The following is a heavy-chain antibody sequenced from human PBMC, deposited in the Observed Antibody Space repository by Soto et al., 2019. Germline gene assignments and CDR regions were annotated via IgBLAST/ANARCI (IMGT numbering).Heavy chain of an antibody. D-gene: IGHD4-17*01. J-gene: IGHJ4*02. CDR2: MSYDGSNK. Sequence: QVQLVESGGGVVHPGRSLRLSCAASGFAFSTYAMHWVRQAPGKGLEWVAVMSYDGSNKYYADSLKGRFTISRDNSNNTLYLQMNSLRTEDTAVYYCSKDPGYGDYEDYFDYWGQGPLVTVSS. CDR1: GFAFSTYA. V-gene: IGHV3-30*18. CDR3: SKDPGYGDYEDYFDY.